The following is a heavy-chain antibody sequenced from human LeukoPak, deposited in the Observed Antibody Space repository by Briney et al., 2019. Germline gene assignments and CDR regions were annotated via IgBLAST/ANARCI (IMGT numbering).Heavy chain of an antibody. Sequence: GGSLRLSCAASGFTFSGSAIHWVRQSSGKGLEWVGQIDKKDKGYATATAYAASVKGRFTISRDDSINTAYLQMKSLKTEDTALYYCTRDSGTYDWFDPWGQGTLVTVSS. V-gene: IGHV3-73*01. CDR2: IDKKDKGYATAT. CDR3: TRDSGTYDWFDP. J-gene: IGHJ5*02. D-gene: IGHD1-26*01. CDR1: GFTFSGSA.